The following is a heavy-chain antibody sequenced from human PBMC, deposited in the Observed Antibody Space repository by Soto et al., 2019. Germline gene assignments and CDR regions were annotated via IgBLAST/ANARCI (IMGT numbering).Heavy chain of an antibody. CDR3: ARREIQGPIDY. V-gene: IGHV4-28*01. D-gene: IGHD1-26*01. CDR2: INYTGTT. J-gene: IGHJ4*02. Sequence: QVQLQESGPGLVKPSDTLSLTCAVSGYSITSSNWWGGTRQPPRKGLEWIGYINYTGTTYYNPSLKSRVPMSVDTSENQYHPKLTSVTAVYTAVYYCARREIQGPIDYWGQVTLVTVSS. CDR1: GYSITSSNW.